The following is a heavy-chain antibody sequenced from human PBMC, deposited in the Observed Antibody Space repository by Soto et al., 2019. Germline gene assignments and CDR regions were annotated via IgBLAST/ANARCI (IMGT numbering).Heavy chain of an antibody. Sequence: QVQLVESGGGVVQPGRSLRLSCAASGFTFSSYGMHWVRQAPGKGLEWVAGIWYDGSNKYYADSVKGRFTISRDNSKNTLYLQMNSLRAEDTAVYYCARDYMVRGVIRAIVGWFDPWGQGTLVTVSS. CDR3: ARDYMVRGVIRAIVGWFDP. V-gene: IGHV3-33*01. D-gene: IGHD3-10*01. J-gene: IGHJ5*02. CDR2: IWYDGSNK. CDR1: GFTFSSYG.